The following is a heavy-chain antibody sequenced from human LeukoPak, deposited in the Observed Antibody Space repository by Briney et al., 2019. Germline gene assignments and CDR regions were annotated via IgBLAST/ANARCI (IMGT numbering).Heavy chain of an antibody. J-gene: IGHJ4*02. D-gene: IGHD6-25*01. Sequence: GGSLRLSCAASGFTFSSYGMHWVRQAPGKGLEWVAFIRYDGSNKYYADSVKGRFTIPRDNSKNTLYLQMNSLRAEDTAVYYCAKQAEYSSGSLDYWGQGTLVTVSS. V-gene: IGHV3-30*02. CDR1: GFTFSSYG. CDR2: IRYDGSNK. CDR3: AKQAEYSSGSLDY.